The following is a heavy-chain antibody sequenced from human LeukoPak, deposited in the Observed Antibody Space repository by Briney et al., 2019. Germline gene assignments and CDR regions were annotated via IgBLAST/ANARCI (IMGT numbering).Heavy chain of an antibody. CDR2: ISGSGDST. D-gene: IGHD2-2*01. V-gene: IGHV3-23*01. CDR3: AKEDTAGSTGSADY. Sequence: PGGSLRLSCAASGFTFSCYAMSWVRQAPGKGLEWVSVISGSGDSTYYADSVKGRFTISRDNSKNTLYLHMNSLRAEDTAVYFCAKEDTAGSTGSADYWGQGTLVTVSS. CDR1: GFTFSCYA. J-gene: IGHJ4*02.